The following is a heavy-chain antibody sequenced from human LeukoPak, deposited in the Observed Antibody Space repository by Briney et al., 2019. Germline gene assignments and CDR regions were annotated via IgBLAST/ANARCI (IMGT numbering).Heavy chain of an antibody. CDR1: GYNFTIYW. Sequence: GEALKISCKGSGYNFTIYWIGWVRQMPGKGLEWMGIIYPGNSETRYSPSFQGRVIISADKSISTAYLQWSSLKAPDTAMYYCARQNNWTDGGGIYFDHWGQGTLVTLSS. J-gene: IGHJ4*02. V-gene: IGHV5-51*01. CDR3: ARQNNWTDGGGIYFDH. CDR2: IYPGNSET. D-gene: IGHD1-20*01.